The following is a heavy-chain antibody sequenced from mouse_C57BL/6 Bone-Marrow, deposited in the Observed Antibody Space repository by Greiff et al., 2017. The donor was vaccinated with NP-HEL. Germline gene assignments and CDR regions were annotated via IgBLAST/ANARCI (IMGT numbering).Heavy chain of an antibody. J-gene: IGHJ3*01. D-gene: IGHD1-1*01. CDR1: GYTFTSYW. CDR3: VRSSPSWFAY. CDR2: IDPSDSYT. V-gene: IGHV1-69*01. Sequence: QVQLKQPGAELVMPGASVKLSCKASGYTFTSYWMHWVKQRPGQGLEWIGEIDPSDSYTNYNQKFKGKSTLTVDKSSSTAYMQLSSLTSEDSAVYYCVRSSPSWFAYWGQGTLVTVSA.